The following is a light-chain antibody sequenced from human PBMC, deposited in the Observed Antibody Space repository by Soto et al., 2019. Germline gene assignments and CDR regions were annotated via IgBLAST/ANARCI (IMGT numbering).Light chain of an antibody. CDR3: QQYGSSSWT. J-gene: IGKJ1*01. Sequence: EIVMTQSPTILSVSPGERATLSCRASQSVSSSYLAWYQQEPGQAPRLLIYGASSRATGIPDRFSGSGSGTDFTLTISRLEPEDFAVYYCQQYGSSSWTFGQGTKVDIK. CDR2: GAS. V-gene: IGKV3-20*01. CDR1: QSVSSSY.